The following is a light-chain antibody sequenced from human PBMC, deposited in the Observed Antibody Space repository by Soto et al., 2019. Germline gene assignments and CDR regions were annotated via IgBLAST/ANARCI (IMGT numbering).Light chain of an antibody. CDR1: QSLSSGY. CDR2: GAS. Sequence: ETVLTQSPGTLSLSPGERATLSCRASQSLSSGYLAWYQQRPGQAPRLLISGASSRAPGIPDRFSGTGSGTAFTLTISRLEPEDFAVYYCQQYGASPLVTFGGGTKVEIK. J-gene: IGKJ4*01. CDR3: QQYGASPLVT. V-gene: IGKV3-20*01.